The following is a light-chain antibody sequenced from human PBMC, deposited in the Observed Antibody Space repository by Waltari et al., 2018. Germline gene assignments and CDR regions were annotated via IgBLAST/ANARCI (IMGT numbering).Light chain of an antibody. Sequence: DIVLTQSPGTLSVSPGQRVTLSCRASQSLSSNYLTWYHHRPGQAPRLLIYNAATRATGIPDRFSGSGSGTDFTLTISRLEPEDFGVYYCQRYHSSSWTFGQGTKVEIK. CDR2: NAA. V-gene: IGKV3-20*01. CDR3: QRYHSSSWT. J-gene: IGKJ1*01. CDR1: QSLSSNY.